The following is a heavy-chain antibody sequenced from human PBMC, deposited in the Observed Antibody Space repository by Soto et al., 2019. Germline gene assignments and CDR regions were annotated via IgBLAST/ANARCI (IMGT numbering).Heavy chain of an antibody. CDR1: GFTFSNYE. CDR3: ARNRISYYDGSRAHDS. V-gene: IGHV3-48*03. Sequence: PGGSLRLSCAASGFTFSNYEMNWVRQAPGKGLEWISYISSGGRTTYYADSVKGRFTISRDNAKNSLYLQMSSLRAEDAAVYYCARNRISYYDGSRAHDSWGQGTLITVS. CDR2: ISSGGRTT. D-gene: IGHD3-16*01. J-gene: IGHJ4*02.